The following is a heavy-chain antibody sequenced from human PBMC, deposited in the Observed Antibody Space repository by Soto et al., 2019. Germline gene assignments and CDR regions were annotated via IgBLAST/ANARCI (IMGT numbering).Heavy chain of an antibody. J-gene: IGHJ6*02. D-gene: IGHD3-16*02. CDR3: ARILVWGSYRYTNDYGMDV. V-gene: IGHV5-51*01. CDR2: IYPGDSDT. Sequence: ESLKVSCKCSGYSFTSYWIGLVLQMPGKGLEWMGIIYPGDSDTRYSPSFQGQVTISADKSISTAYLQWSSLKASDTAMYYCARILVWGSYRYTNDYGMDVWGQRTTVTVSS. CDR1: GYSFTSYW.